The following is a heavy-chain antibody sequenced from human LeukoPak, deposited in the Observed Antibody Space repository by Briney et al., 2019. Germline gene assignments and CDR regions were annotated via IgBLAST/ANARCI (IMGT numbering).Heavy chain of an antibody. CDR1: GFIFSIYG. D-gene: IGHD4-17*01. V-gene: IGHV3-30*18. CDR2: VSFDGSNK. J-gene: IGHJ6*02. CDR3: AKVRAPITVTEGMDV. Sequence: GGSLRLPCAAFGFIFSIYGMSWVRQAPGKGLEGVAVVSFDGSNKYYGDSVKGRFTISRDNSKNTVYLQMKSLRTEDTAVYYCAKVRAPITVTEGMDVWGPGTTVTVSS.